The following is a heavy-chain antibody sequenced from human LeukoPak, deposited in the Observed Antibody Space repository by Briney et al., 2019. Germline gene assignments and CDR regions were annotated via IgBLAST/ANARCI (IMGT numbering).Heavy chain of an antibody. CDR2: INPNSGGT. CDR3: ARVCGGSCGSSYYYYYMDV. V-gene: IGHV1-2*02. Sequence: ASVTVSCKASGYTFTGYYMHWVRQAPGQGLEWMGWINPNSGGTNYAQKFQGRVTMTRDTSISTAYMELSRLRSDDTAVYYCARVCGGSCGSSYYYYYMDVRGKGTTVTVSS. J-gene: IGHJ6*03. CDR1: GYTFTGYY. D-gene: IGHD2-15*01.